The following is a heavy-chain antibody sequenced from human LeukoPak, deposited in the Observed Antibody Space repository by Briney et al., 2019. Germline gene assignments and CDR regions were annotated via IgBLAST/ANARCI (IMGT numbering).Heavy chain of an antibody. CDR1: GYTFTSYG. J-gene: IGHJ4*02. D-gene: IGHD3-3*01. Sequence: ASVKVSCKASGYTFTSYGISWVRQAPGQGLEWMGWISAYNGNTNYAQKLQGRVTMTADTSTSTAYMELRSLRSDDTAVYYCARGGYDFWSGYYPYWGQGTLVTVSS. V-gene: IGHV1-18*01. CDR2: ISAYNGNT. CDR3: ARGGYDFWSGYYPY.